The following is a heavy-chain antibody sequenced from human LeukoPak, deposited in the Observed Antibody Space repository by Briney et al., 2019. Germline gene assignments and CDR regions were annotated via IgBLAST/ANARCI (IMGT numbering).Heavy chain of an antibody. CDR1: GFTFSDYY. CDR2: ISSSGSTI. J-gene: IGHJ6*02. CDR3: ARDLRGYDFWSGYPGYYGMDV. V-gene: IGHV3-11*01. Sequence: PGGSLRLSCAASGFTFSDYYMSWIRQAPGKGLDWVSYISSSGSTIYYPDSVKGRFTISRDNAKNSLYLQMNSLRAEDTAVYYCARDLRGYDFWSGYPGYYGMDVWGQGTTVTVSS. D-gene: IGHD3-3*01.